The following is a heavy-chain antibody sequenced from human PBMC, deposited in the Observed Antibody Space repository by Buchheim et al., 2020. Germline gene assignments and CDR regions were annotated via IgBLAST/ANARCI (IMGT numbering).Heavy chain of an antibody. D-gene: IGHD1-14*01. J-gene: IGHJ3*02. CDR1: GGSISSYY. V-gene: IGHV4-59*01. CDR3: ARTGALNAFDI. Sequence: QVQLQESGPGLVKPSETLSLTCTVSGGSISSYYWSWIRQPPGKGLEWIGYIYYSGSTNYNPSLKNRVTISVDTSKNQFSLKLSSVTAADTAVYYCARTGALNAFDIWGQGT. CDR2: IYYSGST.